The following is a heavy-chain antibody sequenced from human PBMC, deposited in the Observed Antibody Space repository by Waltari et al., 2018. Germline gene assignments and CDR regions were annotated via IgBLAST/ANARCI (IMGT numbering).Heavy chain of an antibody. CDR1: GLPFSGHW. CDR2: INIDGTTT. CDR3: TRDVPHSNFDP. J-gene: IGHJ5*02. V-gene: IGHV3-74*01. D-gene: IGHD6-13*01. Sequence: EVQLVESGGGLVQPGGSLRLSCVGSGLPFSGHWMHWVRQAPGKGLVWVSHINIDGTTTTYADSVKGRFTISRDNAKNTLYLQMNSLRVDDTAVYYCTRDVPHSNFDPWGQGTLVTVSS.